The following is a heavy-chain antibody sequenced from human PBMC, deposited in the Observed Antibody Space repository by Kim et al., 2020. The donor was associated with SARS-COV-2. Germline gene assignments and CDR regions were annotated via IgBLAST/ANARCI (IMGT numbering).Heavy chain of an antibody. CDR3: AKDAPGGSVLIFSYYFDV. CDR2: ITYDGGTQ. D-gene: IGHD3-3*02. J-gene: IGHJ2*01. CDR1: GFSFTSG. V-gene: IGHV3-30*18. Sequence: GGSLRLSCRASGFSFTSGMHWVRQAPGQGLEWVAVITYDGGTQFYADSVRGRLTISRDNSDNLLFLQMNSLRAEDTAVYYCAKDAPGGSVLIFSYYFDVCGLGSLVTVSS.